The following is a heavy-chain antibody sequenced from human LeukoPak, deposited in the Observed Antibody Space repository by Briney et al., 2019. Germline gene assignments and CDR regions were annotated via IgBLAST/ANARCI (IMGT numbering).Heavy chain of an antibody. Sequence: PGGSLRLSCAASGFTFSSYAMSWVRQAPGKGLEWVSAISGSGGSTYYADSVTGRFTISRDDSKNSLYLQMNSLRAEDTAVYYCARGYYGSGSYYDPWGQGTMVTVSS. V-gene: IGHV3-23*01. CDR2: ISGSGGST. J-gene: IGHJ3*01. CDR1: GFTFSSYA. D-gene: IGHD3-10*01. CDR3: ARGYYGSGSYYDP.